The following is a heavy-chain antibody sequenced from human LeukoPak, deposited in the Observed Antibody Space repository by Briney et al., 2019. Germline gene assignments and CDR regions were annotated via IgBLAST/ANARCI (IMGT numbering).Heavy chain of an antibody. J-gene: IGHJ4*02. V-gene: IGHV3-48*04. D-gene: IGHD4-17*01. Sequence: QPGGSLRLSCAASGFTFSSYSMNWVRQAPGKGLEWVSYISSSSSTIYYADSVKGRFTISRDNAKNSLYLLMNSLRAEDTAVYYCARALRTVWGYYFDYWGQGTLVTVSS. CDR1: GFTFSSYS. CDR3: ARALRTVWGYYFDY. CDR2: ISSSSSTI.